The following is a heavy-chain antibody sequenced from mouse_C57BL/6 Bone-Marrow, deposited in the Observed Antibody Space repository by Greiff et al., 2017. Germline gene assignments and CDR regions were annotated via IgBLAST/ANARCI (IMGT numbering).Heavy chain of an antibody. D-gene: IGHD4-1*01. Sequence: QVQLQQPGAELVKPGASVKMSCKASGYTFTSYWITWVKQRPGQGLEWIGDIYPTSGRTNYNEKFKSKAILTVDTSSNTAHMQLSSLTSEDSAVFYGARSGPLGRSVDYWGQGTTLTVSS. CDR2: IYPTSGRT. V-gene: IGHV1-55*01. CDR1: GYTFTSYW. CDR3: ARSGPLGRSVDY. J-gene: IGHJ2*01.